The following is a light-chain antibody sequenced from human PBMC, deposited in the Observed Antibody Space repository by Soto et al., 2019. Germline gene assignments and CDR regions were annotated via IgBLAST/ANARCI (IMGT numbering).Light chain of an antibody. J-gene: IGKJ4*01. V-gene: IGKV1-9*01. Sequence: IQLTQSPSSLSASVGDRVTITCRASQGLSSYLAWYQQKPGKAPELLIYVTSTLQSGVPSRFSGSGSGTDFTLTISSLQPEDFATYYCQQRNSYPLTFGGGTKVEIK. CDR3: QQRNSYPLT. CDR2: VTS. CDR1: QGLSSY.